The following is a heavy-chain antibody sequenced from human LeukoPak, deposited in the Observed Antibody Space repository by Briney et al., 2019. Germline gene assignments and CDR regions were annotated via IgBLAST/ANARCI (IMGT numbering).Heavy chain of an antibody. CDR3: ARHFDF. Sequence: SESLSLTCTVSGGSISSSGSYWGWIRQPPGKGLEWVGTVSYSGSTYYNPSLKRQLTIPLNTYKTQCSLNLHSVTAADTAVYYCARHFDFWGQGAPVTVSS. J-gene: IGHJ4*02. V-gene: IGHV4-39*01. CDR1: GGSISSSGSY. CDR2: VSYSGST.